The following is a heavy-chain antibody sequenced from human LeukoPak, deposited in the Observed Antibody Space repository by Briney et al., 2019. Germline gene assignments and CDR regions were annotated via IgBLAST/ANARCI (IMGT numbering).Heavy chain of an antibody. Sequence: GSLRLSCAASGFTFSDHYMDWVRQAPGKGLEWVGRIRNKANSYTTEYAASVKGRFTISRDDSKNSLYLQMNSLKCEDTAVYYCAREWDSGSYYLGYFDYWGQGTLVTVSS. CDR2: IRNKANSYTT. J-gene: IGHJ4*02. CDR3: AREWDSGSYYLGYFDY. V-gene: IGHV3-72*01. CDR1: GFTFSDHY. D-gene: IGHD1-26*01.